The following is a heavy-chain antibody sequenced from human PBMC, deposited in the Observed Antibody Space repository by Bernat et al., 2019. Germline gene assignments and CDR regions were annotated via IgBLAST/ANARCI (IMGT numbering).Heavy chain of an antibody. CDR2: IKQDGSEK. Sequence: EVQLVESGGGLVQPGGSLRLSCAASGFTFSSYWMSWVRQAPGKGLEWVANIKQDGSEKYYVDSVKGRFTVSRDNSKNTLYLQMNSLRAEDTAVYYCAREASSAYFDYWGQGTLVTVSS. CDR1: GFTFSSYW. V-gene: IGHV3-7*01. J-gene: IGHJ4*02. CDR3: AREASSAYFDY. D-gene: IGHD6-6*01.